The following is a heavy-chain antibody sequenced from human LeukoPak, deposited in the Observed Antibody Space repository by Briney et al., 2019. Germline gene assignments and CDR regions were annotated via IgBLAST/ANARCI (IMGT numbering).Heavy chain of an antibody. CDR3: ARVTMSGIGSDDF. D-gene: IGHD1-26*01. CDR1: GYTFTGYY. Sequence: ASVKVSCKASGYTFTGYYMHWVRQAPGQGLEWMGWINPNSGGTNYAQKFQGRVTMTRDTSISTAYMELSSLKSDDTAVYYCARVTMSGIGSDDFWGQGTLVTASS. V-gene: IGHV1-2*02. CDR2: INPNSGGT. J-gene: IGHJ4*02.